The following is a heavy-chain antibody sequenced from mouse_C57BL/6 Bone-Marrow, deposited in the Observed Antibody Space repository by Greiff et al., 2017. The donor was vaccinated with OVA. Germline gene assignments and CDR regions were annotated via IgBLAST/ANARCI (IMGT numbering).Heavy chain of an antibody. V-gene: IGHV1-50*01. D-gene: IGHD2-2*01. CDR1: GYTFTSYW. J-gene: IGHJ3*01. Sequence: QVQLQQPGAELVKPGASVKLSCKASGYTFTSYWMQWVKQRPGQGLEWIGEIDPSDSYTNYNQKFKGKATLTVDTSSSTAYMQLSSLTSEDSAVYYCARGDGYDEFAYWGQGTLVTVS. CDR3: ARGDGYDEFAY. CDR2: IDPSDSYT.